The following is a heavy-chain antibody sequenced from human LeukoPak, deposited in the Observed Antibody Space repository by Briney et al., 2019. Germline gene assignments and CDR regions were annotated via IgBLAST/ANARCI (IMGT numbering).Heavy chain of an antibody. J-gene: IGHJ4*02. D-gene: IGHD3-3*01. CDR2: MNPNSGNT. V-gene: IGHV1-8*01. CDR1: GYTFTSYD. CDR3: ARYGDFWSGYSYYFDY. Sequence: ASVKVSCKASGYTFTSYDINWVRQATGQGLEWMGWMNPNSGNTGYAQKFQGRVTMTRNTSISTAYMELSSLRSDDTAVYYCARYGDFWSGYSYYFDYWGQGTLVTVSS.